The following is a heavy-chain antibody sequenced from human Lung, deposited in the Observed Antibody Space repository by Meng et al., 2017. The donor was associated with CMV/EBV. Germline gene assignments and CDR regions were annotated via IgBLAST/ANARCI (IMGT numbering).Heavy chain of an antibody. CDR2: ISTSGGSI. Sequence: SCAASGFTFSDYEMNWVRQAPGKGLEWVSYISTSGGSIHYADSMRGRFTISRDNTKNSLYLQMNSLRDEDTAIYYCTRGGKTAEYCSGVSCFHNWLDPXGQGTLVTVSS. CDR3: TRGGKTAEYCSGVSCFHNWLDP. J-gene: IGHJ5*02. CDR1: GFTFSDYE. D-gene: IGHD2-15*01. V-gene: IGHV3-48*03.